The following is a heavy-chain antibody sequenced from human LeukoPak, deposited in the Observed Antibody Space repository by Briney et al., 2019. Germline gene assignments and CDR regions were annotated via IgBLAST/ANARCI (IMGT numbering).Heavy chain of an antibody. CDR2: IIPIFGTA. CDR1: GGTFSSYA. CDR3: ARGLYSSGYYSADY. Sequence: EASVKVSCKASGGTFSSYAISWVRQAPGQGLEWMGGIIPIFGTANYAQKFQGRVMITADESTSTAYMELSSLRSEDTAVYYCARGLYSSGYYSADYWGQGTLVTVSS. J-gene: IGHJ4*02. D-gene: IGHD3-22*01. V-gene: IGHV1-69*13.